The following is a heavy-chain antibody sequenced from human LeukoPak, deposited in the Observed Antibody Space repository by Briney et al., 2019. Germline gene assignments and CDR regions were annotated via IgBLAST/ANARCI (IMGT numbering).Heavy chain of an antibody. J-gene: IGHJ5*02. CDR1: GFYLNTYE. V-gene: IGHV3-48*03. Sequence: PGGSLRLSCAASGFYLNTYEMNWVRQAPGKGREWIADITISGHTKNYADSVKGRFTISRDNAGTSLYLQMNSLRVEDTGVYYCARGDPHADLWGQGTLVTVSS. CDR2: ITISGHTK. CDR3: ARGDPHADL.